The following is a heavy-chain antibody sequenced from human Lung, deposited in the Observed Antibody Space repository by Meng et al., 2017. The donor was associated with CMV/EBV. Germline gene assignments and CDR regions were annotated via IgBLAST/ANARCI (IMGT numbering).Heavy chain of an antibody. CDR1: GFTFSSYA. CDR2: ISYDGSNK. CDR3: ARGLVGACWKPFDY. Sequence: GGSLRLXCAASGFTFSSYAMHWVRQAPGKGLEWVAVISYDGSNKYYADSVKGRFTIPRDNSKNTLYLQMNSLGAEDTAVYYCARGLVGACWKPFDYWGQGTLVTVSS. J-gene: IGHJ4*02. V-gene: IGHV3-30*04. D-gene: IGHD1-26*01.